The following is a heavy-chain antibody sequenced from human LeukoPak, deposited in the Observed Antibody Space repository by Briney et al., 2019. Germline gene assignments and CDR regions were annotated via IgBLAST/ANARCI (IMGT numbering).Heavy chain of an antibody. CDR2: IYYSGST. CDR1: GGCLSCAY. Sequence: SETLSLTCAVYGGCLSCAYWSWLRQPPGKGLAWIGYIYYSGSTNYNPSLNSRVTISVDTSKNQFSLKLSSVTAADTAVYYCGRQRAVAGLSGFDFWGQGTMVTVSS. D-gene: IGHD3/OR15-3a*01. V-gene: IGHV4-59*08. CDR3: GRQRAVAGLSGFDF. J-gene: IGHJ3*01.